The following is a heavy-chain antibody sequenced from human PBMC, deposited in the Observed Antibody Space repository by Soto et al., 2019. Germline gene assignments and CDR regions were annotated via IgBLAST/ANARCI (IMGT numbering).Heavy chain of an antibody. V-gene: IGHV3-30-3*01. Sequence: GGSLRLSCAASGFTFSSYAMHWVRQAPGKGLEWVAVISYDGSNKYYADSVKGRFTISRDNSKNTLYLQMNSLRAEDTAVYYCARDVGYSYGYGISWFDPWGQGTLVTVSS. CDR3: ARDVGYSYGYGISWFDP. J-gene: IGHJ5*02. CDR1: GFTFSSYA. D-gene: IGHD5-18*01. CDR2: ISYDGSNK.